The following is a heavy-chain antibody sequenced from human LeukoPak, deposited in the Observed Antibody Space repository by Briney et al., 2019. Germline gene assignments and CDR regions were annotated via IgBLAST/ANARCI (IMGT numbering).Heavy chain of an antibody. D-gene: IGHD1-26*01. CDR1: GGSISSYY. Sequence: PSETLSLTCTVSGGSISSYYWSWIRQPPGKGLEWIGYIYYSGSTNYNPSLKSRVTISVDTSKNQFSLKLSSVTAADTAVYYCARGLGSYSAWGQGTPVTVSS. CDR3: ARGLGSYSA. J-gene: IGHJ5*02. V-gene: IGHV4-59*01. CDR2: IYYSGST.